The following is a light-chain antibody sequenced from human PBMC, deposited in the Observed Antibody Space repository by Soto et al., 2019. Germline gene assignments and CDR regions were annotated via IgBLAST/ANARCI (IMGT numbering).Light chain of an antibody. J-gene: IGKJ4*01. CDR2: GAS. V-gene: IGKV3-20*01. CDR3: QQYGSLSLT. CDR1: QSVSSNY. Sequence: EIVLTQSPGTLSLSPGERATLSCRASQSVSSNYLAWYQQKPVQAPRLLIHGASSRVTDVPDRYSGSGSGTDFTLTISRLEPEYFAVYYCQQYGSLSLTFGGGTKVDIK.